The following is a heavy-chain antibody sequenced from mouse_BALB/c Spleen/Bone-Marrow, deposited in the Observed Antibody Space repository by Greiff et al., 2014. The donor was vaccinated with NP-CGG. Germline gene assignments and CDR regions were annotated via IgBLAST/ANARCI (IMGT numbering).Heavy chain of an antibody. D-gene: IGHD2-4*01. V-gene: IGHV1-14*01. CDR3: ARGNYYDYDYFDY. J-gene: IGHJ2*01. CDR2: INPYNDGT. CDR1: GYTFTSYV. Sequence: VQLQQSGPELVKPGASVKMSCKASGYTFTSYVMHWVKQKPGQGLERIGYINPYNDGTTYNEKFKGKATLTSDKSSSTAYMELSSLTSEDSAVYYCARGNYYDYDYFDYWGQGTTLTVSS.